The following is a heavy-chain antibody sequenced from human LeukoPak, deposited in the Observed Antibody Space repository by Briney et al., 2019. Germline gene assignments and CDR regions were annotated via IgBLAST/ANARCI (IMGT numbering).Heavy chain of an antibody. CDR1: GYTFTSYD. V-gene: IGHV1-8*01. CDR3: ARARRYYGSGSTSYYFDY. J-gene: IGHJ4*02. Sequence: ASVTVSCKASGYTFTSYDINWVRQAPGQGLEWMGWMNPNSGNTGYAQKFQGRVTMTRNTSISTAYMELSSLRSEDPAVYYCARARRYYGSGSTSYYFDYWGQGTLVTVSS. CDR2: MNPNSGNT. D-gene: IGHD3-10*01.